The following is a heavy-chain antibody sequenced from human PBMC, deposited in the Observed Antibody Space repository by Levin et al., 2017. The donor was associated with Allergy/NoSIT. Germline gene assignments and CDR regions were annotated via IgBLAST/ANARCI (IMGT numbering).Heavy chain of an antibody. V-gene: IGHV2-5*02. J-gene: IGHJ4*02. CDR1: GFSLSSSGVG. D-gene: IGHD6-13*01. Sequence: SGPTLVTPTQTLTLTCTSSGFSLSSSGVGVGWIRQPPGKALEWLALIYWDDDKRYRASLKSRLTITKDASRNQVVLTMTNMDPVDTATYYCVQISSSWYPDYWGQGALVTVSS. CDR3: VQISSSWYPDY. CDR2: IYWDDDK.